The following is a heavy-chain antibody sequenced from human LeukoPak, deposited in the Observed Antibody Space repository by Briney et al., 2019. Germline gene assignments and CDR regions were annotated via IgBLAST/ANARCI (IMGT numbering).Heavy chain of an antibody. CDR2: IYYSGST. CDR1: GGSFSGYY. Sequence: SETLSLTCAVYGGSFSGYYWSWIRQPPGKGLEWIGGIYYSGSTYYSPSLKSRVTISVDTSKNQFSLKLRSVTAADTAVYHCARHWAYCSGGTCYSFDDWGQGTLVTVSS. V-gene: IGHV4-34*01. D-gene: IGHD2-15*01. CDR3: ARHWAYCSGGTCYSFDD. J-gene: IGHJ4*02.